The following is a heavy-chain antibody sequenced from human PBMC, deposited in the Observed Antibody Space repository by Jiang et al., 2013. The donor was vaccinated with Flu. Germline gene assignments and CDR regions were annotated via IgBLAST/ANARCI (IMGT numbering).Heavy chain of an antibody. D-gene: IGHD4-17*01. V-gene: IGHV6-1*01. J-gene: IGHJ4*02. Sequence: QTLSLTCAISGDSVSSNSAAWNWIRQSPSRGLEWLGRTYYRSKWYNDYAVSVKSRITINPDTSKNQFSLQLNSVTPEDTAVYYCARDPGDDYGDYGHFDYWGQGTLVTVSS. CDR2: TYYRSKWYN. CDR1: GDSVSSNSAA. CDR3: ARDPGDDYGDYGHFDY.